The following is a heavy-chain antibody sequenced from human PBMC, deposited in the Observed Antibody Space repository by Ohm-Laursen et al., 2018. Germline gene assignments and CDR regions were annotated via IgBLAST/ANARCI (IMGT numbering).Heavy chain of an antibody. D-gene: IGHD3-16*01. CDR1: GYSFNSNH. CDR2: IKSTDDTR. J-gene: IGHJ6*02. Sequence: ASVKVSCKASGYSFNSNHMQWLRQAPGQGLEWMGIIKSTDDTRTYAQKFQGRVTMTKDRSTSTVYMELSSLRSDDTAVYYCVKIRGGSIGPYYYYYDMDVWGQGTTVTVSS. V-gene: IGHV1-46*02. CDR3: VKIRGGSIGPYYYYYDMDV.